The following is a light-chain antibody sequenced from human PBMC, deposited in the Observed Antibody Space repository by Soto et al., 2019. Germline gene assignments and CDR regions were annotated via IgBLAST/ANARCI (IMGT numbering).Light chain of an antibody. Sequence: DIVMTQSPDTLSVSPGERATLSCRASQSIHNNLAWYQQKPGQAPRLLIYGASTRATGIPARFSGSASGTEFTLTISNLQSEDFAVYHCQQYDNWPPWTFGQGTKVEIK. CDR2: GAS. J-gene: IGKJ1*01. V-gene: IGKV3D-15*01. CDR1: QSIHNN. CDR3: QQYDNWPPWT.